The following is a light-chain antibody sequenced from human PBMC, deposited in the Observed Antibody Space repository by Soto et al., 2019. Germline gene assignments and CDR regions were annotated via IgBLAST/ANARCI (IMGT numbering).Light chain of an antibody. Sequence: EIVLTQSPGTLSLSPGERATLSCRASQSVSSSYLAWYQQKPGQAPRPLIYSASRRATGIPDRFSGSGSGTDFTLTISGLEPADFAVYYCQQYGSSPRTFGQGTKVEIK. CDR2: SAS. V-gene: IGKV3-20*01. CDR1: QSVSSSY. CDR3: QQYGSSPRT. J-gene: IGKJ1*01.